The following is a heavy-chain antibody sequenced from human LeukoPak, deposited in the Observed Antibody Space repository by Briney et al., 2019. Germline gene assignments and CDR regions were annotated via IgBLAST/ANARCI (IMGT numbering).Heavy chain of an antibody. J-gene: IGHJ5*02. CDR1: GGSISTGGYY. V-gene: IGHV4-31*03. D-gene: IGHD3-22*01. CDR3: ARYHTDSSPPGFDP. Sequence: TSETLSLTCSVSGGSISTGGYYWSWIRQHPGKGLEWIGYIYDSGNTYYNPSLKSRVTISVDTPKNQFSLKLSSVTAADTAVYYCARYHTDSSPPGFDPWGQGTLVTVSS. CDR2: IYDSGNT.